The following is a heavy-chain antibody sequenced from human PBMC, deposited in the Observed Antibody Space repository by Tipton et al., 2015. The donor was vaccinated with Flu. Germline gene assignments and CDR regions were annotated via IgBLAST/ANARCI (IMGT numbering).Heavy chain of an antibody. Sequence: TLSLTCTVSGYSISSGYYWGWIRQSPGKGLEWIGSIYHSGGTNYNPSLKSRVTISVDTSKNQFSLKLSSVTAADTAVYYCARGPEQWLVNPHYFDYWGQGTLVTVSS. CDR2: IYHSGGT. V-gene: IGHV4-38-2*02. D-gene: IGHD6-19*01. J-gene: IGHJ4*02. CDR3: ARGPEQWLVNPHYFDY. CDR1: GYSISSGYY.